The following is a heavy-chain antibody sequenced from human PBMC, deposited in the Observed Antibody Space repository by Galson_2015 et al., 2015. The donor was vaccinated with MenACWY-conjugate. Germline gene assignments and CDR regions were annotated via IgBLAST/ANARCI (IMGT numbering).Heavy chain of an antibody. CDR1: GASISSYY. J-gene: IGHJ4*02. D-gene: IGHD3-16*01. Sequence: TLSLTCTVSGASISSYYWAWIRQSPGNKLDWIGYISYSGTTDYNPSFKSRVTISVDSSENQFSLKLNSVTASDTAVYYCARGRGSYYGLLDHWGQGTPVTVSS. CDR2: ISYSGTT. CDR3: ARGRGSYYGLLDH. V-gene: IGHV4-59*01.